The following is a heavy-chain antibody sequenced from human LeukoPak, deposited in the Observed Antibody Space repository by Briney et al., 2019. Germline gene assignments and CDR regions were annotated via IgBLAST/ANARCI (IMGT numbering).Heavy chain of an antibody. CDR3: ARVREATIAPFFDC. Sequence: SETLSLTCTVSGDSISSGDYYWTWIRQHPGKGLEWIGCIYYSGSTYYNLSLKSRVIISADTSKNHFSLKLSSVTAADTAVYYCARVREATIAPFFDCWGQGILVTVSS. V-gene: IGHV4-31*03. CDR1: GDSISSGDYY. CDR2: IYYSGST. D-gene: IGHD6-13*01. J-gene: IGHJ4*02.